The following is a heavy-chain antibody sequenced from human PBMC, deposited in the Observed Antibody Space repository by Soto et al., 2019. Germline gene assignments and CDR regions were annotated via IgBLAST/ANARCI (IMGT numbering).Heavy chain of an antibody. CDR3: ARGYTSGWTFDF. V-gene: IGHV1-3*01. D-gene: IGHD6-19*01. CDR2: INCGSGNT. J-gene: IGHJ4*02. Sequence: QVQIVQSGAEVKQPGASASLSCKTSGYNFTTYVVHWWRQAPGQGPERMGWINCGSGNTVYSQKFQGRVTFTRDTSARTAYMDLDSLTSGDTAVYFCARGYTSGWTFDFWGRGTLVTVSS. CDR1: GYNFTTYV.